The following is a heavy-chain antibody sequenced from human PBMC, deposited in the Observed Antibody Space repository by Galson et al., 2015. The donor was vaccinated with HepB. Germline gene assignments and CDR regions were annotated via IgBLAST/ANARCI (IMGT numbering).Heavy chain of an antibody. J-gene: IGHJ5*02. D-gene: IGHD1-26*01. CDR1: GYTFSDYY. V-gene: IGHV1-2*02. CDR3: ARGGTYYWSPKDDNWFDP. Sequence: SVKASCKASGYTFSDYYLHWVRQAPGQGLEWMGWINPNSGGTNYAQKFQGRVTTTRDTSISTAYMELSRLRSDDTAVYYCARGGTYYWSPKDDNWFDPWGQGTPVTVSS. CDR2: INPNSGGT.